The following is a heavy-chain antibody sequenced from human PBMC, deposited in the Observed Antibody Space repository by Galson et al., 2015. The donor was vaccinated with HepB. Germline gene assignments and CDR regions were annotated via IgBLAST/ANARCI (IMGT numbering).Heavy chain of an antibody. J-gene: IGHJ4*02. Sequence: SLRLSCAESGFTFSDYYMSWIRQAPGKGLEWLSYITNSGRSTSYADSVKGRFPISRDNAKNSLYLEMNSLRAEDTAVYYCARESRGNYFTFDYWGQGTLVTVSS. CDR3: ARESRGNYFTFDY. D-gene: IGHD2/OR15-2a*01. CDR1: GFTFSDYY. CDR2: ITNSGRST. V-gene: IGHV3-11*01.